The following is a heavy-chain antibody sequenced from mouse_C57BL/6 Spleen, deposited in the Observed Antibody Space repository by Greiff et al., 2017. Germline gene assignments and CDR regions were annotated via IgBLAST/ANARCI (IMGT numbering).Heavy chain of an antibody. Sequence: QVQLQQSGPELVKPGASVKISCKASGYAFSSSWMNWVKQRPGKGLEWIGRIYPGDGGTNYNGKFKGKATLTADKSSSTAYMQLRSLTSEDSAVYFCARSGDGYSYYFDDWGQGTTLTVSS. CDR2: IYPGDGGT. CDR1: GYAFSSSW. D-gene: IGHD2-3*01. J-gene: IGHJ2*01. V-gene: IGHV1-82*01. CDR3: ARSGDGYSYYFDD.